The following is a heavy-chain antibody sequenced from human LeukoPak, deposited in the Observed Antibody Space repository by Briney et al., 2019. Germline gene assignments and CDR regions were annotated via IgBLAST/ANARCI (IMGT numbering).Heavy chain of an antibody. Sequence: SETLSLTCAVYGGSFSGYYWSWIRQPPGKGPEWIGYIHYSGTTNYNPSLNSRVTISVDTSKNQFSLRLSSVTAADTAVYYCARYGITIVRGGKYYFDSWGQGTLVTVSS. D-gene: IGHD3-10*01. CDR2: IHYSGTT. CDR1: GGSFSGYY. J-gene: IGHJ4*02. V-gene: IGHV4-59*08. CDR3: ARYGITIVRGGKYYFDS.